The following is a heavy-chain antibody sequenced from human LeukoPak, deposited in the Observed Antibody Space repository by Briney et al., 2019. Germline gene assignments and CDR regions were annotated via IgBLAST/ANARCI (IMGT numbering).Heavy chain of an antibody. J-gene: IGHJ3*02. D-gene: IGHD3-22*01. CDR1: GFTFSSYA. CDR3: AKRNQWLLAPSDAFDI. CDR2: ISGSGGST. V-gene: IGHV3-23*01. Sequence: GGSLRLSCAASGFTFSSYAMSWVRQAPGKGLEWVSAISGSGGSTYYADSVKGRFTISRDNSKNTLYLQMNSLRAEDTAVYYCAKRNQWLLAPSDAFDIWGQGTMVTVSS.